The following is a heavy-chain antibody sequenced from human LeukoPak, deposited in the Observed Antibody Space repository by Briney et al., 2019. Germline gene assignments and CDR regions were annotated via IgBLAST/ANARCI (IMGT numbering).Heavy chain of an antibody. V-gene: IGHV3-48*01. CDR1: GFTFSSYS. Sequence: GGSLRLSCAAPGFTFSSYSMNWVRQAPGKGREWVSYISSSSTIYYADSVKGRFTISRDNAKNSLYLQMNSLRAEDTAVYYCAREGYSGYDYAIDYWGQGTLVTVSS. CDR2: ISSSSTI. D-gene: IGHD5-12*01. J-gene: IGHJ4*02. CDR3: AREGYSGYDYAIDY.